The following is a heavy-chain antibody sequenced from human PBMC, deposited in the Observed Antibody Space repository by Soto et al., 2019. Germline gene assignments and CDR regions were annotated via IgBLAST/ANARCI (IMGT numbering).Heavy chain of an antibody. Sequence: XGSLRLSCAAAGFTFSDYYMSWIRQAPGRGLEWVSYISSSGSTIYYADSVKGRFTISRDNAKNSLYLQMNSLRAEDTAVYYCARDYYDFWSGYPINWFDHWGQGTLVTVSS. CDR1: GFTFSDYY. CDR3: ARDYYDFWSGYPINWFDH. D-gene: IGHD3-3*01. J-gene: IGHJ5*02. CDR2: ISSSGSTI. V-gene: IGHV3-11*01.